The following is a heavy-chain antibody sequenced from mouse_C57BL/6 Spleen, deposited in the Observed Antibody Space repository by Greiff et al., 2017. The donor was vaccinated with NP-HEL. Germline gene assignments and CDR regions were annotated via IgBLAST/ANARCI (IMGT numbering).Heavy chain of an antibody. Sequence: QVQLKESGPGLVQPSQSLSITCTVSGFSLTSYGVHWVRQSPGKGLEWLGVIWSGGSTDYNAAFISRLSISKDNSKSQVFFKMNSLQADDTAIYYCASMVTNYFDYWGQGTTLTVSS. V-gene: IGHV2-2*01. CDR3: ASMVTNYFDY. J-gene: IGHJ2*01. CDR2: IWSGGST. CDR1: GFSLTSYG. D-gene: IGHD2-2*01.